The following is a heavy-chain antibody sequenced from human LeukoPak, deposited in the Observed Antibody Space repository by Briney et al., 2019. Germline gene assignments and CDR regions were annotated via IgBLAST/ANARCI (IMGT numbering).Heavy chain of an antibody. V-gene: IGHV3-74*01. D-gene: IGHD6-6*01. Sequence: GGSLRLSCTASGFSFSEHWMHWARQLPGKGLVWVSRISPTGSTTSYADSVKGRFTVSRDNAKNTLYLQVNNLRAEDTAVYYCARGPNSNWSGLDFWGQGTLLTVSS. J-gene: IGHJ4*02. CDR3: ARGPNSNWSGLDF. CDR2: ISPTGSTT. CDR1: GFSFSEHW.